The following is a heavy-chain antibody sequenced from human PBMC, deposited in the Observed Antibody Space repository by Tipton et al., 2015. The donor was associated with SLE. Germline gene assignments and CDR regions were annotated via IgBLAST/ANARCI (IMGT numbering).Heavy chain of an antibody. CDR2: AYTSDST. V-gene: IGHV4-61*02. D-gene: IGHD3-16*01. CDR3: ARGSWGSYGIWFDS. J-gene: IGHJ5*01. CDR1: GDSISRGLYY. Sequence: TLSLTCTVSGDSISRGLYYWTWIRQPAGKTLEWIGRAYTSDSTNYSPSLKSRVTISVDASKNQFSLKMNSLTAADTAVYYCARGSWGSYGIWFDSWGQGTLVTVSS.